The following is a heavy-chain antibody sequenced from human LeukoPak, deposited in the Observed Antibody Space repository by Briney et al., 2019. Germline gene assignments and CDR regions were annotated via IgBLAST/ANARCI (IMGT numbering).Heavy chain of an antibody. D-gene: IGHD3-22*01. Sequence: SETLSLTCAVYGESFSGYYWSWIRQPPGKGLEWIGEINHSGSTNYNPSLKSRVTISVDTSKNQFSLKLSSVTAADTAVYYCARYERNYYDSSGYAGIIDYWGQGTLVTVSS. V-gene: IGHV4-34*01. CDR2: INHSGST. J-gene: IGHJ4*02. CDR1: GESFSGYY. CDR3: ARYERNYYDSSGYAGIIDY.